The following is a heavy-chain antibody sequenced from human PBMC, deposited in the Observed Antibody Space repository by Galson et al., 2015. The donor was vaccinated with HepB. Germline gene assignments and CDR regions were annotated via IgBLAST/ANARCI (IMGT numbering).Heavy chain of an antibody. CDR2: IFWDDDQ. J-gene: IGHJ4*02. CDR1: GFSLNSRGVG. CDR3: AHMDLGLPSFAC. Sequence: PALVKPTQPLTLTCTFSGFSLNSRGVGVGWLRQPPGEALEWLALIFWDDDQRYTPLLKSRLSVTKDTSKNQVVLKLTSVDPVDTATYYCAHMDLGLPSFACWDQGTLVPVSS. V-gene: IGHV2-5*02. D-gene: IGHD3/OR15-3a*01.